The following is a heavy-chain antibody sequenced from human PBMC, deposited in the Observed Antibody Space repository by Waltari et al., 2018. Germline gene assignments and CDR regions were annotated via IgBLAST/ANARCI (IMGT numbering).Heavy chain of an antibody. V-gene: IGHV4-30-2*01. CDR2: IYQSGST. CDR3: ARGSYSGYDFTPYFDY. J-gene: IGHJ4*02. CDR1: GGPISSGGYS. D-gene: IGHD5-12*01. Sequence: QLQLQESGSGLVKPSQTLSLTCAVSGGPISSGGYSWSWIRQPPGKGLEWIGYIYQSGSTYYNPSLKSRVTISVDRSKNQFSLKLSSVTAADTAVYYCARGSYSGYDFTPYFDYWGQGTLVTVSS.